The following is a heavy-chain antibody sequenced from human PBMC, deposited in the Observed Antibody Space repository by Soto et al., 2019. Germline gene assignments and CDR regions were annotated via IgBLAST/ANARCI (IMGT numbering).Heavy chain of an antibody. V-gene: IGHV6-1*01. D-gene: IGHD5-12*01. CDR3: ARDRGYSGYDNVPYYYMDV. Sequence: SQTLSLTCAISGDSVSSNSAAWNWIRQSLSRGLEWLGRTYYRSKWYNDYAVSVKSRITINPDTSKNQFSLQLNSVTPEDTAVYYCARDRGYSGYDNVPYYYMDVWGKGTTVTVSS. J-gene: IGHJ6*03. CDR2: TYYRSKWYN. CDR1: GDSVSSNSAA.